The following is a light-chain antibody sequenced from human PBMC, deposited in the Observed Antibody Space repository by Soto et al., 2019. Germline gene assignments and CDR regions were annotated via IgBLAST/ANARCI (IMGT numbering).Light chain of an antibody. Sequence: QSVLTQPPSASGTPGQRVTISCSGSSSNIGSNTVDWYQQLPGTTPKLLIYSNNQRPSWVPARFSGSSSGTSASLAISGLQYEDEDDYYCAAWDDSLNGVVFGGGTKLTVL. CDR2: SNN. J-gene: IGLJ2*01. CDR1: SSNIGSNT. CDR3: AAWDDSLNGVV. V-gene: IGLV1-44*01.